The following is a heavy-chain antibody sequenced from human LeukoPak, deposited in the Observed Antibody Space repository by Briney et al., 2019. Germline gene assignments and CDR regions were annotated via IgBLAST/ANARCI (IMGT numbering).Heavy chain of an antibody. CDR3: ARDRGSYYYGSGSGY. CDR2: ISSSGRNI. V-gene: IGHV3-48*01. CDR1: GFTFRSYS. D-gene: IGHD3-10*01. J-gene: IGHJ4*02. Sequence: PGGSLRLSCAASGFTFRSYSMNWVRQAPGKGLEWVSYISSSGRNIYYADSVKGRFTISRDNAKNSMFLQMNSLRAEDTAVYYCARDRGSYYYGSGSGYWGQGTLVTVSS.